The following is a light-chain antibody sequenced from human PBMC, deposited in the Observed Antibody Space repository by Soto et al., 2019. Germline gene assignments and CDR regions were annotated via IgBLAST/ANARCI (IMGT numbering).Light chain of an antibody. CDR3: SSYTSSKTLV. V-gene: IGLV2-14*01. Sequence: QSALTQPASVSGSPGQSITISCTGTSSDVGAYNYVSWYQQQPGKAPKLMIFEVSDRPSGVSNRFSGSKSGNTASLTISGLQAEDEADYYCSSYTSSKTLVFGGGTKVTVL. J-gene: IGLJ2*01. CDR1: SSDVGAYNY. CDR2: EVS.